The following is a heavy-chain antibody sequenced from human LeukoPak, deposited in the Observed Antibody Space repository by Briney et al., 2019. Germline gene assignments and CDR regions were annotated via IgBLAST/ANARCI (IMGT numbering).Heavy chain of an antibody. CDR1: GFTVSSNY. J-gene: IGHJ4*02. D-gene: IGHD1-1*01. CDR2: IYRGGST. V-gene: IGHV3-66*01. CDR3: ARGGLETAVKYFFDY. Sequence: GRSLRLSCAASGFTVSSNYVSWVRQAPGKGLEWVSTIYRGGSTYYADSVKGRFTISRDNSKNTVYLQINTLRVEDTAVYYCARGGLETAVKYFFDYWGQGTLITVSS.